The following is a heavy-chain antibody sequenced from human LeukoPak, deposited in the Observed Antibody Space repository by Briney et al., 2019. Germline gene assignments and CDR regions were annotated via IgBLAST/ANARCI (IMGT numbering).Heavy chain of an antibody. CDR2: INSDGSST. Sequence: GGSLRLSCAASGFTFSSYWMHWVRQAPGKGLVWVSRINSDGSSTSYADSVKGRFTISRDNAKNSLYLQMNSLRAEDTALYYCAKDLDSSGYSHFDYWGQGTLVTVSS. CDR1: GFTFSSYW. V-gene: IGHV3-74*01. J-gene: IGHJ4*02. D-gene: IGHD3-22*01. CDR3: AKDLDSSGYSHFDY.